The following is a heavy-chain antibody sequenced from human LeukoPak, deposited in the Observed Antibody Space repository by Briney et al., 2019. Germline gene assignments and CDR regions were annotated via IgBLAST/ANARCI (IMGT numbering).Heavy chain of an antibody. Sequence: GGSLRLSCAASGFTFDNYGVNWIRQAPGKGLGWVSFFRSKAYGCTTEYAASVKGRFTISRDDSTNIAYLQMDSLKTEDTAVYYCSRVRNPYGDKESRYYYYMDAWGKGTTVTVSS. J-gene: IGHJ6*03. V-gene: IGHV3-49*03. CDR2: FRSKAYGCTT. D-gene: IGHD4-23*01. CDR3: SRVRNPYGDKESRYYYYMDA. CDR1: GFTFDNYG.